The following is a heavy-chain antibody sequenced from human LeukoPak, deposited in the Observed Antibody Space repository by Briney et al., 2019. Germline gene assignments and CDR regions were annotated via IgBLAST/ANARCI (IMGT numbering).Heavy chain of an antibody. CDR3: ATEGILVVVAATSLDY. V-gene: IGHV1-2*06. Sequence: ASVKVSCKASGYTFTGYYMHWVRQAPGQGLEWMGRINPNSGGTNYAQKFQGRVTMTRDTSISTAYMELSRLRSDDTAVYYCATEGILVVVAATSLDYWGQGTLVTVSS. CDR1: GYTFTGYY. CDR2: INPNSGGT. D-gene: IGHD2-15*01. J-gene: IGHJ4*02.